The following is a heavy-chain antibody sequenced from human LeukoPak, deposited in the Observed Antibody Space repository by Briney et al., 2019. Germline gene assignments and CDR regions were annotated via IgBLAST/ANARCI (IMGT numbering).Heavy chain of an antibody. CDR1: GFTVSSNY. J-gene: IGHJ4*02. CDR2: IYSGGST. Sequence: GGSLRLSCAASGFTVSSNYMSWVRQAPGKGLEWVSVIYSGGSTYYADSVKGRFTISRHNSKNTLYLQMNSLRAEDTAVYYCARAGGFGELSRFDYWGQGTLVTVS. V-gene: IGHV3-53*04. CDR3: ARAGGFGELSRFDY. D-gene: IGHD3-10*01.